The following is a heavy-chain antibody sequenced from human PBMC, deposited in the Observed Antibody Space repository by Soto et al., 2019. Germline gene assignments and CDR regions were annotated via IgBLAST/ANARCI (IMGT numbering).Heavy chain of an antibody. D-gene: IGHD3-10*01. J-gene: IGHJ4*02. V-gene: IGHV4-38-2*02. Sequence: SETLSLTCAVSGYFISNGYYWDWIRQPPGKGLEWIGSIYPTGTTYYNPSLKSRVTISVDTSKNHFSLKLTSVTAADTAVYYCARDANYGLYYFDHWGQGTLVTVSS. CDR3: ARDANYGLYYFDH. CDR2: IYPTGTT. CDR1: GYFISNGYY.